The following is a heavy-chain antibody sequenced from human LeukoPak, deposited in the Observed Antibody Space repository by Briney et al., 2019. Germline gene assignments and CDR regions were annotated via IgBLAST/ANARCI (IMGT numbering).Heavy chain of an antibody. J-gene: IGHJ3*02. CDR3: VKGGSYSSHAFDI. CDR2: ISSNGAGT. D-gene: IGHD6-13*01. Sequence: GGSLRLSCSASGFAFSSYAMHWVRQAPGKGLESVSSISSNGAGTYYADSLKGRFTISRDNSKNTLYLQMSSLRADDTAVYYCVKGGSYSSHAFDIWGQGTMVTVSS. V-gene: IGHV3-64D*09. CDR1: GFAFSSYA.